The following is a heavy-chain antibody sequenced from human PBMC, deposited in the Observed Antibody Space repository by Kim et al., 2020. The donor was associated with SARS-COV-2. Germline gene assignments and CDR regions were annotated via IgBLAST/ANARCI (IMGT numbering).Heavy chain of an antibody. CDR1: GFTFSSYG. D-gene: IGHD3-9*01. J-gene: IGHJ6*02. Sequence: GGSLRLSCAASGFTFSSYGMHWVPQAPGKGLEWVAVIWYDGSNKYYADSVKGRFTISRDNSKNTLYLQMNSLRAEDTAVYYCAKDSTLVGIFFRGSMDVWGQGTTVTVSS. CDR3: AKDSTLVGIFFRGSMDV. CDR2: IWYDGSNK. V-gene: IGHV3-33*06.